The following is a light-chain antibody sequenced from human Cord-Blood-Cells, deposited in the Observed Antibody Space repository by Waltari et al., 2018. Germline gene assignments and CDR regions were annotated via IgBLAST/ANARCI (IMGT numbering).Light chain of an antibody. CDR2: EGS. CDR1: RSDGECYNF. J-gene: IGLJ2*01. V-gene: IGLV2-23*03. Sequence: QSALTHPASVSGSPAQALTISCTGPRSDGECYNFLFWYQQHPGKAPKLMIYEGSKRPSGVSNRFSGSKSGNTASLTISGLQAEDEADYYCCSYAGSSTFVVFGGGTKLTVL. CDR3: CSYAGSSTFVV.